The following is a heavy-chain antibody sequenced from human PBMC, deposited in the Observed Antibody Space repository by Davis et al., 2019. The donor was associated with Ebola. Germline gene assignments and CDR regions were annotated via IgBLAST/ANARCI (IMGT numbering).Heavy chain of an antibody. Sequence: SESLSLTCTVSGGSISSNSDYWAWIRDPPGNGLEWIGEINDSGSSNYSPSLQSRVTISLDTSKNQFSLKLTSVTAADTAMYYCTRGSALYCSSGSCYSVPFDYWGQGTLVTVSS. CDR1: GGSISSNSDY. CDR2: INDSGSS. J-gene: IGHJ4*02. CDR3: TRGSALYCSSGSCYSVPFDY. D-gene: IGHD2-15*01. V-gene: IGHV4-39*07.